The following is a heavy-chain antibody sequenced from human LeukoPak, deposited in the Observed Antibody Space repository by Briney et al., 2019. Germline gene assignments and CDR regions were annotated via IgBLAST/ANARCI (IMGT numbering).Heavy chain of an antibody. D-gene: IGHD6-13*01. CDR1: GGTFSSYA. CDR2: IIPILGIA. J-gene: IGHJ5*02. CDR3: ARDSSSWYWFDP. V-gene: IGHV1-69*04. Sequence: GASVKVSCKASGGTFSSYAISWVRQAPGQGLEWMGRIIPILGIANYAQKFQGRVTITADKSTSTAYMELSSLRSEDTAVYYCARDSSSWYWFDPWGRGTLVTVSS.